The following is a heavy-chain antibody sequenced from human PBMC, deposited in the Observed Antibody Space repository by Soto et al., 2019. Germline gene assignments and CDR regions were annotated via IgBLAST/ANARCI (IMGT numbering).Heavy chain of an antibody. V-gene: IGHV1-69*01. CDR3: ARDPPSSYDFWSGLDP. Sequence: QVQLVQSGAEVKKPGSSVKVSCKASGGTFSSYAISWVRQAPGQGLEWMGGIIPIFGTANYAQKFQGRVTINADESTSTAYMELSSLRSDDTAVYYCARDPPSSYDFWSGLDPWGQGTLVTVSS. J-gene: IGHJ5*02. CDR1: GGTFSSYA. CDR2: IIPIFGTA. D-gene: IGHD3-3*01.